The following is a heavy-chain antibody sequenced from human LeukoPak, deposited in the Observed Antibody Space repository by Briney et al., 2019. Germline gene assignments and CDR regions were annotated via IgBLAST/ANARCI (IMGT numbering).Heavy chain of an antibody. D-gene: IGHD6-25*01. Sequence: ASVKVSCKVSGYSFTGYYMHWVRRAPGQGLEWMGWINPNSGGTNYTQKFQGRITMTRDTSINTVYMELNRLTSDDTAVYYCARGIAAAGEIDYWGQGTLVTVSS. J-gene: IGHJ4*02. CDR2: INPNSGGT. CDR1: GYSFTGYY. V-gene: IGHV1-2*02. CDR3: ARGIAAAGEIDY.